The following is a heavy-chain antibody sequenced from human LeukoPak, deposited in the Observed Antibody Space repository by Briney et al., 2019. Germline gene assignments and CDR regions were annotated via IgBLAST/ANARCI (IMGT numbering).Heavy chain of an antibody. D-gene: IGHD3-22*01. V-gene: IGHV3-21*01. CDR1: GFTFSNAW. J-gene: IGHJ4*02. CDR2: ITGSSSYI. CDR3: ARGGSGYYHD. Sequence: GGSLRLSCTASGFTFSNAWMSWVRQAPGKGLEWVSSITGSSSYIYYADSVKGRFTISRDNANNSLYLQMNSLRAEDTAVYYCARGGSGYYHDWGQGTLVTVSS.